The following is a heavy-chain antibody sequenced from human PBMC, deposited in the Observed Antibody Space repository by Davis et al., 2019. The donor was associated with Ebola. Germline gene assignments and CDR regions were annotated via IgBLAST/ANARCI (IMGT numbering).Heavy chain of an antibody. CDR2: INHSGST. CDR3: ARSYYGSGSYYIV. CDR1: GGSISSYY. Sequence: SETLSLTCTVSGGSISSYYWSWIRQPPGKGLEWIGEINHSGSTNYNPSLKSRVTISVDTSKNQFSLKLSSVTAADTAVYYCARSYYGSGSYYIVWGQGTLVTVSS. V-gene: IGHV4-34*01. J-gene: IGHJ4*02. D-gene: IGHD3-10*01.